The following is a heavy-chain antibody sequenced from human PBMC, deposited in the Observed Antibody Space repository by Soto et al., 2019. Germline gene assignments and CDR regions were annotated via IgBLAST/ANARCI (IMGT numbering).Heavy chain of an antibody. V-gene: IGHV3-11*01. J-gene: IGHJ5*02. CDR1: GFSFSDYY. CDR3: ARGACITCYYDDWFDT. CDR2: IRGSGDNI. Sequence: QVQLVESGGGLVKPGGSLRVSCAASGFSFSDYYMTWIRQAPGKGLEWVSYIRGSGDNIHYADSVKGRFTISRDNAKNXVYLQMDSPRVEDAAVYYCARGACITCYYDDWFDTWGEGTLVTVSS. D-gene: IGHD2-15*01.